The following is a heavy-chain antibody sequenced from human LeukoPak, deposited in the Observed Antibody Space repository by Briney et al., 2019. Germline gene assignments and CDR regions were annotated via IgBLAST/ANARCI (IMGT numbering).Heavy chain of an antibody. Sequence: PGGSLRLSCAASGFTFSSYSMNWVRQAPGKGLEWVSYISSSSSTIYYADSVKGRFTISRDNSKNTLHLQMNSLRAEDTAVYYCAKFLPTHIVVANYYFDYWGQGTLVTVSS. CDR2: ISSSSSTI. J-gene: IGHJ4*02. D-gene: IGHD2-21*01. CDR3: AKFLPTHIVVANYYFDY. CDR1: GFTFSSYS. V-gene: IGHV3-48*01.